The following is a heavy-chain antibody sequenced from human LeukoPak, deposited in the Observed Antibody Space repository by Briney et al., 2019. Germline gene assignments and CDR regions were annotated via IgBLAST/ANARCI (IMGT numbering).Heavy chain of an antibody. CDR2: IKGDGSKT. CDR3: VRDLPDY. Sequence: GGSLRLSCAASGFIFSSFWMGWVRQAPGKGLEWVANIKGDGSKTFCVDSVKGRFTISRDNAKNSLYLQMNSLKAEDTAVYYCVRDLPDYWGQGTLVSVST. V-gene: IGHV3-7*01. J-gene: IGHJ4*02. CDR1: GFIFSSFW.